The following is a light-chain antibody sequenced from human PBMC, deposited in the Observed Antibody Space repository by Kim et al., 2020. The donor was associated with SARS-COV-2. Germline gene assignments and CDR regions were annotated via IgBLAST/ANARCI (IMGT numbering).Light chain of an antibody. CDR1: QSVRSPR. J-gene: IGKJ4*01. CDR2: GTS. CDR3: LHYGSSPRAT. V-gene: IGKV3-20*01. Sequence: EARAPLPYMASQSVRSPRVAWYVQTPDQAHRLLVYGTSSTLRAIPDRFRGGGSGTDFTLPIARRAPDDFAGYYCLHYGSSPRATVGGGAKVDIK.